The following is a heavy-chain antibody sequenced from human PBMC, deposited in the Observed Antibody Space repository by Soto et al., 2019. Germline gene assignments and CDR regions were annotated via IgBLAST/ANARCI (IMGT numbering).Heavy chain of an antibody. CDR1: GYSFTGYY. CDR3: ARDWYFVDRGY. Sequence: QVQLVQYGDEVKKPGASVKVSCKASGYSFTGYYIHWVRQAPGQGLEWMGWINPNSGGTNYAQKFQGRVTMPRDTSISTAYMELSRLRSEDTAVYYCARDWYFVDRGYWGQGNLVNVSS. V-gene: IGHV1-2*02. J-gene: IGHJ4*02. CDR2: INPNSGGT. D-gene: IGHD5-12*01.